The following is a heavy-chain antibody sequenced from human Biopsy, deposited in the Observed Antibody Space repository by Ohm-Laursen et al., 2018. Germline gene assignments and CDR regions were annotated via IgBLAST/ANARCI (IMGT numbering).Heavy chain of an antibody. D-gene: IGHD6-19*01. CDR2: INPSGSTT. J-gene: IGHJ4*02. CDR3: ARNTGWYGDLYYFDY. CDR1: GYSFTSYY. Sequence: ASVKASCKAPGYSFTSYYMHWVRQAPGQGLEWMGMINPSGSTTSYPQIFQGRVTMARDTSKSTVYMELSSLRSADTAVYFCARNTGWYGDLYYFDYWGQGTLVTVSS. V-gene: IGHV1-46*01.